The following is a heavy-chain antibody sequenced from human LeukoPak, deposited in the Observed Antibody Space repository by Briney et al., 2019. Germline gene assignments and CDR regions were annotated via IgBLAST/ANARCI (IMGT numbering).Heavy chain of an antibody. Sequence: GGSLRLSCAASGFTFSSYAMHWVRQAPGKGLEWVAVISYDGSNKYYADSVKGRFTISRDNSKNTLYLQMNSLRAEDTAVYYCARDRGPIVVVSSDYWGQGTLVTVSS. CDR3: ARDRGPIVVVSSDY. J-gene: IGHJ4*02. D-gene: IGHD3-22*01. CDR1: GFTFSSYA. CDR2: ISYDGSNK. V-gene: IGHV3-30-3*01.